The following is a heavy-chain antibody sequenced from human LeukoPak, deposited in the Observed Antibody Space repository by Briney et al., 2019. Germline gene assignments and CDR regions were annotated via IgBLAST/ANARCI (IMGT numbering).Heavy chain of an antibody. Sequence: RAGGSLRLSCAASGFTFSSYWMNWVRQVPGKGLVWVSRIASDGNNRDYADSVKGRFTISRDNAKNTLYLQMNSLRVEDTAVYYCARGRPHGNDYWGQGTLVTVFS. CDR2: IASDGNNR. CDR3: ARGRPHGNDY. V-gene: IGHV3-74*01. CDR1: GFTFSSYW. D-gene: IGHD4-23*01. J-gene: IGHJ4*02.